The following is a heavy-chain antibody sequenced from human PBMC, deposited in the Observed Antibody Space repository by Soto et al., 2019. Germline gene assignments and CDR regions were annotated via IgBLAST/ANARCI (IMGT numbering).Heavy chain of an antibody. J-gene: IGHJ4*02. CDR3: ARERGGIDY. Sequence: SETLSLTCAVSGGSISSGGYFGSWIRQPPGKGLEWIGYIYHSGSTYYNPSLKSRVTISVDRSKNQFSLKLSSVTAADTAVYYCARERGGIDYWGQGTLVTVSS. CDR1: GGSISSGGYF. CDR2: IYHSGST. V-gene: IGHV4-30-2*01. D-gene: IGHD3-10*01.